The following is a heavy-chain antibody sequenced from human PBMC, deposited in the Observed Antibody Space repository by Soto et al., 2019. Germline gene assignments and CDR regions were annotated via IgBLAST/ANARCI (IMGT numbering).Heavy chain of an antibody. V-gene: IGHV4-34*01. J-gene: IGHJ5*01. D-gene: IGHD3-22*01. CDR3: STRAYDTNGYYRFDP. Sequence: SETLSLTCAVYGGSFSGHSWTWIRQSPGKGLEWIGDINHSGRVNYSPSLKSRVTISLDTSKNQFSLTLSAVAAADTAMYYCSTRAYDTNGYYRFDPWGQGTLVTVS. CDR1: GGSFSGHS. CDR2: INHSGRV.